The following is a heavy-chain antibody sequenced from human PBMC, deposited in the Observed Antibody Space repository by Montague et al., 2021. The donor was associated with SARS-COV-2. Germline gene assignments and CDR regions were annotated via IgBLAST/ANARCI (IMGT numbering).Heavy chain of an antibody. CDR3: ARDSGPLYYYYYGMDV. J-gene: IGHJ6*02. Sequence: SLRLSCAASGFTVSSNYMSWVRQAPGKGLEWVSVIYSGGSTYYADSVKGRFTISRDNSKNTLYLQMNSQRAEDTAVYYCARDSGPLYYYYYGMDVWGQGTTVTVSS. V-gene: IGHV3-53*01. CDR1: GFTVSSNY. D-gene: IGHD7-27*01. CDR2: IYSGGST.